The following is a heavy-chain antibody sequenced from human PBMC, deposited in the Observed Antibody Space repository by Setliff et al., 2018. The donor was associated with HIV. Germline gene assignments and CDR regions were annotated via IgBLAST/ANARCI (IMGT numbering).Heavy chain of an antibody. V-gene: IGHV4-61*01. CDR3: ARYSPRGYTLTGPY. CDR1: GGSVSSGSYY. J-gene: IGHJ4*02. D-gene: IGHD6-25*01. Sequence: SETLSLTCTVSGGSVSSGSYYWGWIRQPPGKGLEWIGYIYYSGSTKHNPSLKSRVTISLDTSKNQFSLKLTSVTAADTAVYYCARYSPRGYTLTGPYWGQGTLVTVSS. CDR2: IYYSGST.